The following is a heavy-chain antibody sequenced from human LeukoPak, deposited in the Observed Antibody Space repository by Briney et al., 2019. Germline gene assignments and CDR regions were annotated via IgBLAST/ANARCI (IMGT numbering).Heavy chain of an antibody. V-gene: IGHV4-59*01. D-gene: IGHD6-19*01. CDR2: IYYSGST. J-gene: IGHJ4*02. CDR1: GGSFSGYY. Sequence: PSETLSLTCAVYGGSFSGYYWSWIRQPPGKGLEWIGYIYYSGSTNYNPSLKSRVTISVDTSKNRFSLKLSSVTAADTAVYYCARGVAVAGYYFDYWGQGALVTVSS. CDR3: ARGVAVAGYYFDY.